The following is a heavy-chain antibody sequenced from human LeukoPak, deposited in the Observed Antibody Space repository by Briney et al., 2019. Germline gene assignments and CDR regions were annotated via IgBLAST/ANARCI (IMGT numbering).Heavy chain of an antibody. CDR3: ARDAAVAGSHFDY. J-gene: IGHJ4*02. CDR1: GGSISSGGYY. Sequence: SETLSLTCTVSGGSISSGGYYWSWIRQHPGKGPEWIGYIYYSGSTYYNPSLKSRVTISVDTSKNQFSLKLSSVTAADTAVYYCARDAAVAGSHFDYWGQGTLVTVSS. D-gene: IGHD6-19*01. CDR2: IYYSGST. V-gene: IGHV4-31*03.